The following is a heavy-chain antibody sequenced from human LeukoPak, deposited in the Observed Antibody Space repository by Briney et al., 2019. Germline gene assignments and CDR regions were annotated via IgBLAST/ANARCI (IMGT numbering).Heavy chain of an antibody. D-gene: IGHD2-2*01. CDR3: AKDQGMYCSSTSCYSDY. Sequence: GGSLRLSCAASGFTFSSYAMSWVRQAPGKGLEWVSAISGSGGSTYYADSVKGRFTISRDNSKNTLYLQMYSLRAEDTAVYYCAKDQGMYCSSTSCYSDYWGQGTLVTVSS. CDR1: GFTFSSYA. J-gene: IGHJ4*02. CDR2: ISGSGGST. V-gene: IGHV3-23*01.